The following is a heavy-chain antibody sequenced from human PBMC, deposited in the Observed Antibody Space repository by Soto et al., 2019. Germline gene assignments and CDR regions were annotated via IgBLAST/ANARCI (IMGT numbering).Heavy chain of an antibody. CDR2: IYTSGST. V-gene: IGHV4-4*07. J-gene: IGHJ2*01. CDR3: TLCATAGYFDL. Sequence: QVQLQESGPGLVKPSETLSLTCTVSGGSISSYSWSWIRQPAGKGLAWIGHIYTSGSTSYKPSLKSRVTMSVDTSKNQFSLKLSSVTAADTAVYYCTLCATAGYFDLWGRGTLVTVSS. CDR1: GGSISSYS.